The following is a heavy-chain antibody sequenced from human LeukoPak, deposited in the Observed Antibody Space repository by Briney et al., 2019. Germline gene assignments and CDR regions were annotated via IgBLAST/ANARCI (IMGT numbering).Heavy chain of an antibody. J-gene: IGHJ4*02. CDR1: GDSVSSNSAA. V-gene: IGHV6-1*01. CDR2: TYYRSKWYN. D-gene: IGHD6-19*01. CDR3: ARDLHGGIAVAGPYFDY. Sequence: SQTLSLTCAISGDSVSSNSAAWNWIRQSPSRGLEWLGPTYYRSKWYNDYAVSVKSRITINPDTSKNQFSLQLNSVTPEDTAVYYCARDLHGGIAVAGPYFDYWGQGTLVTVSS.